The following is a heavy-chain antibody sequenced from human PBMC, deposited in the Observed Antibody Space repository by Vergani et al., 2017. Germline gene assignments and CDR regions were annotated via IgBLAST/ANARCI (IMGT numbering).Heavy chain of an antibody. CDR2: ISGSGGST. Sequence: EVQLVESGGGLVQPGGSLRPSCAASGFTFSSYAMSWVRQAPGKGLEWVSAISGSGGSTYYADSVKGRFTISRDNSKNTLYLQMNSLGAEDTAVYYCAKDHRGYGYYYGMDVWGQGTTVTVSS. CDR3: AKDHRGYGYYYGMDV. V-gene: IGHV3-23*04. D-gene: IGHD1-1*01. J-gene: IGHJ6*02. CDR1: GFTFSSYA.